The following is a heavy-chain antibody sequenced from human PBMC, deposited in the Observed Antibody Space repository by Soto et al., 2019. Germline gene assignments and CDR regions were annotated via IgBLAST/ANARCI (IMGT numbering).Heavy chain of an antibody. CDR1: GFTFSTYH. D-gene: IGHD4-17*01. Sequence: EVQLVESGGGLVQPGGSLIRSCAASGFTFSTYHMNWVRQAPGKGLEWVSYIHSGGSRIYYADSVKGRFTISRDNAKNSLYLQMNSLRAEDTAVYYCARDGSTVTTNYHYAMDVWGQGITVTASS. J-gene: IGHJ6*02. V-gene: IGHV3-48*03. CDR2: IHSGGSRI. CDR3: ARDGSTVTTNYHYAMDV.